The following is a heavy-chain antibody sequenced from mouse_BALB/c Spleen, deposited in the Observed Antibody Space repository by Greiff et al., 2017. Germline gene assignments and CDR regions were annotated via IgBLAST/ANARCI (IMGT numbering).Heavy chain of an antibody. Sequence: EVQVVESGGGLVKPGGSLKLSCAASGFTFSSYAMSWVRQTPEKRLEWVASISSGGSTYYPDSVKGRFTISRDNARNILYLQMSSLRSEDTAMYYCAREGGYGYDGFDYWGQGTTLTVSS. V-gene: IGHV5-6-5*01. CDR3: AREGGYGYDGFDY. CDR2: ISSGGST. CDR1: GFTFSSYA. J-gene: IGHJ2*01. D-gene: IGHD2-2*01.